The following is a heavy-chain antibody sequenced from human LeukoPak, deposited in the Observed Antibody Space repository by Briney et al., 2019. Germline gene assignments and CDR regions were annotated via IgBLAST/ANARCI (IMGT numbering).Heavy chain of an antibody. CDR2: SSSGGANT. Sequence: PGGSLRLSCAASGFTFSEYALVWVRQAPGKGLEWVSASSSGGANTLYADAVKGRFTISRDNSKNTLYLQMDSLRAEDTAVYYCARQQAIVVRTFDQWGQGTLVTVSS. D-gene: IGHD3-22*01. CDR1: GFTFSEYA. CDR3: ARQQAIVVRTFDQ. V-gene: IGHV3-23*01. J-gene: IGHJ4*02.